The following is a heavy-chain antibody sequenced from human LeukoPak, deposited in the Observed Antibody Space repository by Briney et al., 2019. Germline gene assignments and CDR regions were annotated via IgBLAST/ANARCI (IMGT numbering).Heavy chain of an antibody. Sequence: PGGSPRLSCAASGFTFSSYAMSWVRQAPGKGLEWVSAISGSGGSTYYADSVKGRFTISRDNSKNTLYLQMNSLRAEDTAVYYCAKDPQRYFDWLSAGMDVWGQGTTVTVSS. CDR3: AKDPQRYFDWLSAGMDV. D-gene: IGHD3-9*01. J-gene: IGHJ6*02. V-gene: IGHV3-23*01. CDR1: GFTFSSYA. CDR2: ISGSGGST.